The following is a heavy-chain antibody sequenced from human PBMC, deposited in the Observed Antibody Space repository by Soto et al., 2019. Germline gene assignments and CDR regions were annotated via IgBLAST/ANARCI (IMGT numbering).Heavy chain of an antibody. J-gene: IGHJ4*02. V-gene: IGHV5-51*01. CDR3: ARHSIDGYNSPAEY. CDR1: GYSFTSYW. Sequence: GESLKISCKGSGYSFTSYWIAWLRQMPGKGLEWMGIIYPGDSDTRYSPSFQGQVTISADKSITTAYLQWSSLKASDTAMYYCARHSIDGYNSPAEYWGQGTLVTVSS. CDR2: IYPGDSDT. D-gene: IGHD5-18*01.